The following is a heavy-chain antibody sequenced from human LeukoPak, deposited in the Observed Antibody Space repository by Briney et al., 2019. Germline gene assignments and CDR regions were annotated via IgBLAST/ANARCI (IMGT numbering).Heavy chain of an antibody. D-gene: IGHD5-24*01. CDR3: ASPRYSYGVPTDY. J-gene: IGHJ4*02. V-gene: IGHV3-74*01. CDR2: INGDGSST. CDR1: GFTFSSYW. Sequence: GGSLRLSCAASGFTFSSYWMHWVRKAPGKGLVWVSRINGDGSSTSYADSVKGRFTISRDNAKNTLYLQMNSLRAEDTAVYYCASPRYSYGVPTDYWGQGTLVTVSS.